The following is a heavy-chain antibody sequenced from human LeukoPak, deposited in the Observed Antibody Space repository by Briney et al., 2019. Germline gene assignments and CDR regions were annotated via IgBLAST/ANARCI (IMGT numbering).Heavy chain of an antibody. CDR2: SIPNIGGT. CDR1: GYTFTGCY. J-gene: IGHJ6*02. CDR3: ARGGDEGGWYFGYYYYGMDV. Sequence: ASVKVYCKASGYTFTGCYMHCMRQAPGQGLELMGWSIPNIGGTNYAQKFQGWVTMTRDTSISTAYMELSRLRSDDTAVYYCARGGDEGGWYFGYYYYGMDVWGQGTTVTVSS. V-gene: IGHV1-2*04. D-gene: IGHD6-19*01.